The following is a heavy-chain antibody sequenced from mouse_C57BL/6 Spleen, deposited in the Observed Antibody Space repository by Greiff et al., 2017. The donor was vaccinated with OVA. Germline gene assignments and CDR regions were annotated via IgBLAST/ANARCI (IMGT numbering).Heavy chain of an antibody. D-gene: IGHD2-4*01. Sequence: EVKLVESGEGLVKPGGSLKLSCAASGFTFSSYAMSWVRQTPEKRLEWVAYISSGGDYIYYADTVKGRFTISRDNARNTLYLQMSSLKSEDTAMYYCTRRSSYDYDRNYAMDYWGQGTSVTVSS. V-gene: IGHV5S21*01. CDR1: GFTFSSYA. CDR3: TRRSSYDYDRNYAMDY. CDR2: ISSGGDYI. J-gene: IGHJ4*01.